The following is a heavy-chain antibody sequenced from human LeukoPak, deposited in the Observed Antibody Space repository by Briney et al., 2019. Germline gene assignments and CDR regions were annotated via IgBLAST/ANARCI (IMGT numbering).Heavy chain of an antibody. CDR2: INHDGSDA. CDR3: ARGGYSHAFDI. CDR1: GFTFSPFW. J-gene: IGHJ3*02. Sequence: GGSLRLSCGASGFTFSPFWMHWVRQSPGKGLVWVSRINHDGSDAIYADSVKGRFAISRDNAKNTLYLQMNSLRADDTAVYYCARGGYSHAFDIWGQETTVTVSS. D-gene: IGHD2-21*01. V-gene: IGHV3-74*01.